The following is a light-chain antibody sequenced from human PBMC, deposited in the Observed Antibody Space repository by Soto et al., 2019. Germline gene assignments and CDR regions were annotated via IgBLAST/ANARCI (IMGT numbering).Light chain of an antibody. V-gene: IGKV3-11*01. J-gene: IGKJ5*01. CDR3: HQRSSWPLT. CDR2: DAY. CDR1: QSISSY. Sequence: EIVLTQSPATLSLSPGERANLSCRASQSISSYLAWYQQKPGQAPRLLIYDAYNRATGIPARFSGSGSGTDFTLIISSLEPEDFAVYYCHQRSSWPLTFGLGTRLEIK.